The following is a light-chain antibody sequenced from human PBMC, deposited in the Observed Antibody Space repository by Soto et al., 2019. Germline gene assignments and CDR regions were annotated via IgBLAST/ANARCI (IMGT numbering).Light chain of an antibody. CDR2: SAF. Sequence: EIGLTQSPGTLSLSPGERGTLSCRASQSVSSNYLAWYQQKPGQAPRLLIYSAFSRATGIPDRFSGSESGTDFTLTIIRLEPEDFALYYGQYYVSSPWKFVQGTKVES. CDR3: QYYVSSPWK. J-gene: IGKJ1*01. V-gene: IGKV3-20*01. CDR1: QSVSSNY.